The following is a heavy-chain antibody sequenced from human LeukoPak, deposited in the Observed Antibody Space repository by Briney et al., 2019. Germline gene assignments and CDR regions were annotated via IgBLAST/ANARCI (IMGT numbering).Heavy chain of an antibody. D-gene: IGHD2-2*02. V-gene: IGHV4-39*01. CDR1: GGSISSSSYY. Sequence: SETLSLTCTVSGGSISSSSYYWGWIRRPPGKGLEWIGSIYYSGSTYYNPSLKSRVTISVDTSKNQFSLKLSSVTAADTAVYYCARRPCSSTSCYRNGFDPWGQGTLVTVSS. J-gene: IGHJ5*02. CDR3: ARRPCSSTSCYRNGFDP. CDR2: IYYSGST.